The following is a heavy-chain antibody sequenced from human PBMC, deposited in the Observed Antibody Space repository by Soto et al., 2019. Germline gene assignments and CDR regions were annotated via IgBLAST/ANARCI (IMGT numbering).Heavy chain of an antibody. CDR1: GFTFSSYA. J-gene: IGHJ4*02. CDR2: ISGSGRST. Sequence: GGSLRLSCAASGFTFSSYAMSWVRQAPGKGLEWVAVISGSGRSTYYADSVKGRFTISRDDSNNTLFLQMNTLRADDTAIYYCAKSHFPLAASRQPHFDHWGQGAMVTVSS. D-gene: IGHD6-13*01. V-gene: IGHV3-23*01. CDR3: AKSHFPLAASRQPHFDH.